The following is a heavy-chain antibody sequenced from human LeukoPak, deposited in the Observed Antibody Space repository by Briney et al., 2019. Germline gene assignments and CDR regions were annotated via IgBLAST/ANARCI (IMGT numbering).Heavy chain of an antibody. J-gene: IGHJ6*02. CDR1: GGTFSSYA. Sequence: SVKVSCKASGGTFSSYAISWVRQAPGQGLEWMGRIIPILGIANYAQKFHGRVTITADKSTSTAYMELRSLRSDDTAVYYCARDRLLWFGELMYYGMDVWGQGTTVTVSS. CDR3: ARDRLLWFGELMYYGMDV. CDR2: IIPILGIA. D-gene: IGHD3-10*01. V-gene: IGHV1-69*04.